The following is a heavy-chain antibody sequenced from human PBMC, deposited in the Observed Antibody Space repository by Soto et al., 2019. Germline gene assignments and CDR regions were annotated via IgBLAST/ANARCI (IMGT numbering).Heavy chain of an antibody. CDR1: NVSISSSY. CDR2: VYYTGIT. Sequence: LSLTCSVSNVSISSSYWNWLRQAPGKGLEWIGFVYYTGITKYNPPLKSRVTISMDTSRNEFSLRLTSVTTADTGSYFCARDFAGRGPFDPWGPGTLVTVSS. D-gene: IGHD3-10*01. V-gene: IGHV4-59*01. CDR3: ARDFAGRGPFDP. J-gene: IGHJ5*01.